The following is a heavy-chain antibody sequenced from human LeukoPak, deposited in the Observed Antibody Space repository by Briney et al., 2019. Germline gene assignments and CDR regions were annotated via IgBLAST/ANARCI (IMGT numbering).Heavy chain of an antibody. CDR1: GFTFSNFH. D-gene: IGHD3-22*01. CDR3: ARARGSSGYSYYFDY. Sequence: GGSLRLSCAASGFTFSNFHMTWVRQSPGRGLEWVSAISGSGGSTYYADSVKGRFTISRDNAKNSLYLQMNSLRAEDTAVYYCARARGSSGYSYYFDYWGQGTLVTVSS. CDR2: ISGSGGST. J-gene: IGHJ4*02. V-gene: IGHV3-23*01.